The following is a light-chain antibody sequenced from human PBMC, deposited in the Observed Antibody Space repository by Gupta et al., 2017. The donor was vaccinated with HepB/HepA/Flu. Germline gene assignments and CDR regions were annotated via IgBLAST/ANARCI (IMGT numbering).Light chain of an antibody. CDR2: GNN. CDR1: RATIRSGFD. V-gene: IGLV1-40*02. Sequence: SVFTLRPSVSGPPRQRVAMGWSGDRATIRSGFDFHWYQQLPGTAPKLLIYGNNNRPLGVPDRCSGSMSGTSASLAITGLQAEDEDDYYCQCYSSTQNGLGVFGGGTKLTVL. J-gene: IGLJ2*01. CDR3: QCYSSTQNGLGV.